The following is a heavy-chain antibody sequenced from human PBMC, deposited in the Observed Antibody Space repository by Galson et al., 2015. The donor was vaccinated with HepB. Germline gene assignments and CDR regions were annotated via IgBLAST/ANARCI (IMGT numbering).Heavy chain of an antibody. V-gene: IGHV6-1*01. CDR2: TYYRSKWYS. CDR1: GDSVSSNSAA. CDR3: ARDAHWDTAMATYFDY. J-gene: IGHJ4*02. Sequence: CAISGDSVSSNSAAWNWIRQSPSRGLEWLGRTYYRSKWYSDYAVSVKSRITINPDTSKNQFSLQLNSVTPEDTAVYYCARDAHWDTAMATYFDYWGQGTLVTVSS. D-gene: IGHD5-18*01.